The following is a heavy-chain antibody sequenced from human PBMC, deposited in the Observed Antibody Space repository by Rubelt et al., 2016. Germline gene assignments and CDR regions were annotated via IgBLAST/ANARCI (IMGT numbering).Heavy chain of an antibody. CDR2: INHSGST. V-gene: IGHV4-34*01. J-gene: IGHJ3*02. D-gene: IGHD2-15*01. CDR3: ARKLVVSPIRI. Sequence: QVQLQQWGAGLLKPSETLSLTCAVYGGSFSGYYWSWIRQPPGKGLEWIGEINHSGSTNYNPSLKSRVTISVDTARNQFSLNVSSVTAADTAVYYCARKLVVSPIRIWGQGTMVTVSS. CDR1: GGSFSGYY.